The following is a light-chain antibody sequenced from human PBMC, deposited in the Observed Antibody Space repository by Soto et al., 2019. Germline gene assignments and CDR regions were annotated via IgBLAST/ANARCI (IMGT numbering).Light chain of an antibody. CDR3: QHFGNSLWT. V-gene: IGKV3-20*01. CDR1: QSVSSRN. J-gene: IGKJ1*01. Sequence: EIVLTESPGTLSLSPGERATLSCRASQSVSSRNLAWYQQKSGQAPRLLIYGASSRAIHTPDRFSGSGSGTDLTLTISGLEPEDFAVYYCQHFGNSLWTFGPGTKVDI. CDR2: GAS.